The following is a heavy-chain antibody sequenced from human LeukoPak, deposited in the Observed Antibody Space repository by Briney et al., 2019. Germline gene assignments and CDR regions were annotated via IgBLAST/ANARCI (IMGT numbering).Heavy chain of an antibody. Sequence: GRSLRLSCAASGFTFSNYGFHWVRQAPGKGLEWVALISFDGSKKYFADSVKGRFTLSRDNYKNTLDLQMNSLRGEDTAVYYRTKDWNNWFDSWGQGTLVTVSS. CDR1: GFTFSNYG. CDR2: ISFDGSKK. D-gene: IGHD1-1*01. V-gene: IGHV3-30*18. CDR3: TKDWNNWFDS. J-gene: IGHJ5*01.